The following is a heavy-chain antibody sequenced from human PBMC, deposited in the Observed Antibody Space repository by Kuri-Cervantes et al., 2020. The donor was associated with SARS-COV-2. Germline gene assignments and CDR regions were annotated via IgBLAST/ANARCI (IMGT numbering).Heavy chain of an antibody. Sequence: GSLRLSCTVSGGSISSGDYYWSWIRQPPGKGLEWIGEINHSGSTNYNPSLKSRVTISVDTSKNQFSLKLSSVTAADTAVYYCARQYDFWSPAYYYYYYMDVWGKGTTVTVSS. CDR2: INHSGST. V-gene: IGHV4-39*07. CDR1: GGSISSGDYY. J-gene: IGHJ6*03. CDR3: ARQYDFWSPAYYYYYYMDV. D-gene: IGHD3-3*01.